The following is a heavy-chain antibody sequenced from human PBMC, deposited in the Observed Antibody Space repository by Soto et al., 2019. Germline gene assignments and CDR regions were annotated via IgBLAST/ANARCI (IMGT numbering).Heavy chain of an antibody. D-gene: IGHD3-16*02. CDR1: GYTFTSDG. CDR2: ISAYNGNT. V-gene: IGHV1-18*01. Sequence: ASVKVSCKASGYTFTSDGISWVRQAPGQGLEWMGWISAYNGNTNYAQKLQGRVTMTTDTSTSTAYMELRSLRSDDTAVYYCAREYDYVWGSYRSDFDYWGQGTLVTVSS. J-gene: IGHJ4*02. CDR3: AREYDYVWGSYRSDFDY.